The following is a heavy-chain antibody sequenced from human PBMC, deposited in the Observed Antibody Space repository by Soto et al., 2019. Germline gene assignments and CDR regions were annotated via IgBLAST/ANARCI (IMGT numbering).Heavy chain of an antibody. CDR3: ARDTGWGLGY. CDR2: IYYSGGT. Sequence: QVQLQESGPGLVRPSGTLSLTCAVSGDSINSNYCWTWVRQPPGKGLEWIAEIYYSGGTSYNPSLTXXVXIXXDKSKHQFSLNLTSVTAADTAMYYCARDTGWGLGYWGQGTLVTVSS. V-gene: IGHV4-4*02. J-gene: IGHJ4*02. D-gene: IGHD6-19*01. CDR1: GDSINSNYC.